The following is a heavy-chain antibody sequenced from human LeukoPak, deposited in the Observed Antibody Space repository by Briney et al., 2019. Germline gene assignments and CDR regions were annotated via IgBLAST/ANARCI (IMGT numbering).Heavy chain of an antibody. CDR3: ARSYYYGSGSYPSYYYYYYMDV. J-gene: IGHJ6*03. CDR2: IYYSGST. V-gene: IGHV4-61*10. D-gene: IGHD3-10*01. Sequence: PSQTLSLTCTVSGGSISSGSYYWSWIRQPAGKGLEWIGYIYYSGSTNYNPSLKSRVTISVDTSKNQFSLKLSSVTAADTAVYYCARSYYYGSGSYPSYYYYYYMDVWGKGTTVTVSS. CDR1: GGSISSGSYY.